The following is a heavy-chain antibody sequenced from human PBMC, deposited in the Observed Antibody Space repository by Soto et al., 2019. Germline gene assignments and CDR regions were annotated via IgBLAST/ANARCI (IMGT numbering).Heavy chain of an antibody. CDR2: ISAYNGNT. D-gene: IGHD4-4*01. CDR3: ARDPYSNYGYFHY. J-gene: IGHJ4*02. Sequence: ASVKGSCKGSGYTFTSYGISWVRQAPGQGLEGMGWISAYNGNTNYAQKLQGRGTMTTDTSTSTAYMELRSLRSDDTAGYYCARDPYSNYGYFHYWGQGTLVTVSS. V-gene: IGHV1-18*01. CDR1: GYTFTSYG.